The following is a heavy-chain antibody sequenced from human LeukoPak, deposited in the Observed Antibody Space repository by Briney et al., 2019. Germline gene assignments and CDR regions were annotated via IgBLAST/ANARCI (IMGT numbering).Heavy chain of an antibody. Sequence: GGSLRLSCAASGFIFRNYDMRWVRQAPGKGLEWVSAITGSGDTTYYADSVKGRFTISRDNAKNTLYVEMNTLRAEDTAVYYCAKWGDYDILTGYYVSDFWGQGTLVTVSS. D-gene: IGHD3-9*01. V-gene: IGHV3-23*01. CDR3: AKWGDYDILTGYYVSDF. J-gene: IGHJ4*02. CDR1: GFIFRNYD. CDR2: ITGSGDTT.